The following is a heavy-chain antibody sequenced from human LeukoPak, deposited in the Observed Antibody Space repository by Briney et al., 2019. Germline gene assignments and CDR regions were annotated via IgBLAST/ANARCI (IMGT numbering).Heavy chain of an antibody. V-gene: IGHV3-64*04. J-gene: IGHJ4*02. Sequence: PGVSLRLSCSASGFTFSRYAMHWVRQAPGKGLEYVSGIKDNGGRTHYGDSVKGRFSISRDNSKNTLHLQMNSLRAEDTAVYYCARGGIVVVPTAVGSWDYWGQGTLVTVSS. D-gene: IGHD2-2*01. CDR3: ARGGIVVVPTAVGSWDY. CDR2: IKDNGGRT. CDR1: GFTFSRYA.